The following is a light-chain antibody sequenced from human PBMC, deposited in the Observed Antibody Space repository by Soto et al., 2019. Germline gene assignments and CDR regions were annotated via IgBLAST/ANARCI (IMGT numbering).Light chain of an antibody. V-gene: IGLV2-8*01. CDR2: EVT. CDR1: SSDVGGYNY. J-gene: IGLJ1*01. CDR3: SSYVGSNNFV. Sequence: QSALTXPPSASGSPGQSVTISCSGTSSDVGGYNYVSWFQQHPGKAPKLMIYEVTKRPSGVPDRFSGSKSGNTASLTVSGLQAEDEAEYYCSSYVGSNNFVFGTGTKVTVL.